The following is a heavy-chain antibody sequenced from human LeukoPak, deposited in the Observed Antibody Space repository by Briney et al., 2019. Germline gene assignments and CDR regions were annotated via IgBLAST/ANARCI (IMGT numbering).Heavy chain of an antibody. D-gene: IGHD3-10*01. Sequence: SETLSLTCTVSGGSISSYYWSWIRQPPGKGLEWIGYIYYSGSTNYNPSLKSRVTISVDTSKNQFSLKLSSVTAADTAVYYCARVRTDYYFDYWGQGTLVTVSS. CDR1: GGSISSYY. V-gene: IGHV4-59*01. CDR3: ARVRTDYYFDY. CDR2: IYYSGST. J-gene: IGHJ4*02.